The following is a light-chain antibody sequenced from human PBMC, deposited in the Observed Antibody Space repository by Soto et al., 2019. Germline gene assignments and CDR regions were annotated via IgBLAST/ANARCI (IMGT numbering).Light chain of an antibody. Sequence: QSVLTQPPSVSAAPGQKVTISCSGSSSNIGNNYVSWYQQLPGTAPKLLIYDNNKRPSGIPDRFSGSKSGTSATLGISGLQAEDEADYYCTSFTTSSLGLFGSGTKVTVL. CDR1: SSNIGNNY. CDR2: DNN. V-gene: IGLV1-51*01. CDR3: TSFTTSSLGL. J-gene: IGLJ1*01.